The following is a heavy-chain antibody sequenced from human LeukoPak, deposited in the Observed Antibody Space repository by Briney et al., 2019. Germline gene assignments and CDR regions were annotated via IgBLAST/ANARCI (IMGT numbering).Heavy chain of an antibody. CDR3: ARVRPYCSSTSCSPGVGDC. D-gene: IGHD2-2*01. CDR2: IYHSGST. Sequence: SETLSLSCTVSGYSISSGYYWGWIRQPPGKGLEWIGSIYHSGSTYYNPSLKSRVTISVDTSKNQFSLKLSSVTAADTAVYYCARVRPYCSSTSCSPGVGDCWGQGTLVTVSS. J-gene: IGHJ4*02. CDR1: GYSISSGYY. V-gene: IGHV4-38-2*02.